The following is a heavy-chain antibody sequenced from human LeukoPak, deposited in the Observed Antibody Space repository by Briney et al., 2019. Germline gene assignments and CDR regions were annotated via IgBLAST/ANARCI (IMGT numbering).Heavy chain of an antibody. Sequence: GESLKISCKASEYSFASSWSGWVRQMPGKGLEWMGIIYPGDSDTRYSPSFQGQVTISADKSINTAYLQWRSLKASDTAMYYCARLHSSSWSYFDYWGQGTLVTVSS. V-gene: IGHV5-51*01. J-gene: IGHJ4*02. CDR2: IYPGDSDT. CDR3: ARLHSSSWSYFDY. D-gene: IGHD6-13*01. CDR1: EYSFASSW.